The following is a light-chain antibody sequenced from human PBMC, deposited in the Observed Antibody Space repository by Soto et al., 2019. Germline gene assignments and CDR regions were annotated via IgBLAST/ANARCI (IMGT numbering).Light chain of an antibody. J-gene: IGLJ2*01. Sequence: QSVLTQPPSASGTPGQRVTISCSGSSSNIGSNTVNWYQQLPGTAPKLLIYSNNPRPSGVPDRFSGSKSGTSSSLAISGLQSEDEADYYCAAWDDSLNGLVVFGGGTKVTVL. CDR3: AAWDDSLNGLVV. CDR1: SSNIGSNT. CDR2: SNN. V-gene: IGLV1-44*01.